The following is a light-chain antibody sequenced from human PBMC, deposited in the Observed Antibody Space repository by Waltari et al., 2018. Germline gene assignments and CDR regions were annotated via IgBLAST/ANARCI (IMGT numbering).Light chain of an antibody. CDR1: QSMSSH. CDR3: QQSYSTPT. Sequence: DIQMTQSPSALSASVGDRVTITCRASQSMSSHLNWYQQKPGKAPKLLIYGASSLQGVPSRFSGSGSGTEFTLTISSLQPEDFATYYCQQSYSTPTFGGGTKVEIK. CDR2: GAS. V-gene: IGKV1-39*01. J-gene: IGKJ4*01.